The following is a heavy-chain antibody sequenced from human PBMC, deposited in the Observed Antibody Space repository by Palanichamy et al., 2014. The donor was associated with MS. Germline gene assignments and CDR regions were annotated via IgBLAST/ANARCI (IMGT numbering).Heavy chain of an antibody. CDR3: AKDEAAAGTAQGIYYYGMDV. CDR2: ISGSGGST. J-gene: IGHJ6*02. V-gene: IGHV3-23*01. CDR1: GFTFSSYA. Sequence: EVQLLESGGGLVQPGGSLRLSCAASGFTFSSYAMSWVRQAPGKGLEWVSAISGSGGSTYYADSVKGRFTISRDNSKNTLYLQMNSLRAEDTAVYYCAKDEAAAGTAQGIYYYGMDVWGQGTTVTVSS. D-gene: IGHD6-13*01.